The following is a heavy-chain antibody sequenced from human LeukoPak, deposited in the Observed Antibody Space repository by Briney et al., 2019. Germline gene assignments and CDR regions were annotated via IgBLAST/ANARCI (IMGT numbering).Heavy chain of an antibody. Sequence: SETLSLTCTVSGGSISSYYWSWIRQPPGKGLEWIGYIYYSGSTNYNPSLKSRVTISVETSKNQFSLKLSSGTAADTAVYYCARNYGSGSYYDYWGQGTLVTVSS. CDR1: GGSISSYY. V-gene: IGHV4-59*01. CDR2: IYYSGST. CDR3: ARNYGSGSYYDY. J-gene: IGHJ4*02. D-gene: IGHD3-10*01.